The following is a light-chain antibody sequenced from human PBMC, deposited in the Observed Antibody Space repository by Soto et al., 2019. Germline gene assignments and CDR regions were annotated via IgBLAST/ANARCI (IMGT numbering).Light chain of an antibody. CDR1: QSISSY. CDR2: AAP. V-gene: IGKV1-39*01. J-gene: IGKJ3*01. CDR3: QQSYSTLFT. Sequence: DIQMTKSPSSLSASVGDRVTITCRASQSISSYLNWYQQKPGKAPKLLIYAAPSLQSGVPSRFSGSGSGRDFTLTISSLQPEDFATYYCQQSYSTLFTFGPGTKVDIK.